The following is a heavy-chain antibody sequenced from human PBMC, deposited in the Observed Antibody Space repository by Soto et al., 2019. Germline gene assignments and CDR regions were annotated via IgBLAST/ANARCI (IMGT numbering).Heavy chain of an antibody. Sequence: GGSLRLSCAASGFTFSTTGMHWVRQAPCKGLEWVAMISHDGGVKHYTDSVKGRFTISRDTSNNTVYLQMNSLRPEDTAMYHCAKDLYGAGWYNYFDPWGQGTLVTVSS. V-gene: IGHV3-30*18. CDR1: GFTFSTTG. CDR2: ISHDGGVK. J-gene: IGHJ5*02. D-gene: IGHD6-19*01. CDR3: AKDLYGAGWYNYFDP.